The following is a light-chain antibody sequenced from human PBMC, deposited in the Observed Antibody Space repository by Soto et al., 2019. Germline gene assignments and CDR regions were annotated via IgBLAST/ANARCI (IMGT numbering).Light chain of an antibody. CDR2: EVN. Sequence: QSVLSQPASVSGSPGQSITISCTGTSSDVGFYNFVSWYQHLPGKAPKVILYEVNGRPSGISNRFSGSKSGNTASLTISGLQAEDEGDYYCSSFTTTNTLWVFGGGTRSPS. J-gene: IGLJ3*02. V-gene: IGLV2-14*01. CDR3: SSFTTTNTLWV. CDR1: SSDVGFYNF.